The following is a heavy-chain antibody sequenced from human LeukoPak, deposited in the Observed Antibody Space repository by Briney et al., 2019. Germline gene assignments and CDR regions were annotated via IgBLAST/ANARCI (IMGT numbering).Heavy chain of an antibody. Sequence: GGSLRLSCAASGFTFSNYWMHWVRQAPGKGLVWVSRINTYGSTTAYADSVKGRFTISRDNAKNTVYLQMNSLRAEDSGFYFCAREGYTYGYTVGQDYWGQGTLVTVSS. D-gene: IGHD5-18*01. CDR3: AREGYTYGYTVGQDY. CDR2: INTYGSTT. V-gene: IGHV3-74*01. J-gene: IGHJ4*02. CDR1: GFTFSNYW.